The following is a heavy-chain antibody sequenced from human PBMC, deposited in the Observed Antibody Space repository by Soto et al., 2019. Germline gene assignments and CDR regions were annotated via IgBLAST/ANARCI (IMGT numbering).Heavy chain of an antibody. V-gene: IGHV3-30*18. CDR3: AKVPGELLWFGELLFDVDY. J-gene: IGHJ4*02. CDR1: GFTFSSYG. D-gene: IGHD3-10*01. Sequence: GGSLRLSCAASGFTFSSYGMHWVRQAPGKGLEWVAVISYDGSNKYYADSVKGRFTISRDNSKNTLYLQMNSLRAEDTAVYYCAKVPGELLWFGELLFDVDYWGQGTLVTVSS. CDR2: ISYDGSNK.